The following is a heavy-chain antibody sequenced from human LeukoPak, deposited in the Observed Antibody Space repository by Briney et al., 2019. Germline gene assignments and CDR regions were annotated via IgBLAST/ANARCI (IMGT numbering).Heavy chain of an antibody. V-gene: IGHV4-59*08. CDR2: IYYSGST. J-gene: IGHJ6*03. CDR1: GVSISSYY. Sequence: SETLSLTCTVSGVSISSYYWSWIRQPPGKGLEWIGYIYYSGSTNYNPSLKSRVTISVDTSKNQFSLKLSSVTAADTAVYYCARYSVVVVPAATRYYYYYMGVWGKGTTVTVSS. D-gene: IGHD2-2*01. CDR3: ARYSVVVVPAATRYYYYYMGV.